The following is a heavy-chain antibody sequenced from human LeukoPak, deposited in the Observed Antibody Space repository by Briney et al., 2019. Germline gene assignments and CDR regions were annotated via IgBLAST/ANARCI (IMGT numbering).Heavy chain of an antibody. CDR1: GGSVRGYY. D-gene: IGHD4-23*01. V-gene: IGHV4-59*02. Sequence: SETLPLTCPGCGGSVRGYYWRWIRQPPGKGLDGIGYMYNCGCANYTPSLKCRVTISIDKSKKQFSLNLNSVTAADTAVYYCARSLYGGNPYFEVWGQETLVTVSS. CDR3: ARSLYGGNPYFEV. J-gene: IGHJ4*02. CDR2: MYNCGCA.